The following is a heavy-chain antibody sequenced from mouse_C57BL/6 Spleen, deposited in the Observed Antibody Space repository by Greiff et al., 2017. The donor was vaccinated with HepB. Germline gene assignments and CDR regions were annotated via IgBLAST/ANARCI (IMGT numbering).Heavy chain of an antibody. CDR3: ARWGSYYAMDY. Sequence: EVNLVESGGGLVKPGGSLKLSCAASGFTFSDYGMHWVRQAPEKGLEWVAYISSGSSTIYYADTVKGRFTISRDNAKNTLFLQMTSLRSEDTAMYYCARWGSYYAMDYWGQGTSVTVSS. CDR2: ISSGSSTI. D-gene: IGHD1-1*02. J-gene: IGHJ4*01. V-gene: IGHV5-17*01. CDR1: GFTFSDYG.